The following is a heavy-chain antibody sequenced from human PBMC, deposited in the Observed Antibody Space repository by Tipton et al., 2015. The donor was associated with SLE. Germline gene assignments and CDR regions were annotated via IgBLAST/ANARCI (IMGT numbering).Heavy chain of an antibody. V-gene: IGHV4-59*01. Sequence: TLSLTCSVSGGSISSNYWIWIRQPPGKGLEWIGYISSGGGTNYNPSLKSRVTMSVDTAKNQFSLRLSSVTAADTAVYFCTRSLYNTNWFWFDPWGQGTLVTVSS. CDR3: TRSLYNTNWFWFDP. J-gene: IGHJ5*02. CDR2: ISSGGGT. CDR1: GGSISSNY. D-gene: IGHD6-13*01.